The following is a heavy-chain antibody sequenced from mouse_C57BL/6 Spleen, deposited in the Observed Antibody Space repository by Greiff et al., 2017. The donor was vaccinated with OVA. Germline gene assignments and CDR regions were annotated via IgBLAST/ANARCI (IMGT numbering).Heavy chain of an antibody. J-gene: IGHJ4*01. D-gene: IGHD1-1*01. CDR1: GYTFTSYD. Sequence: VQLVESGPELVKPGASVKLSCKASGYTFTSYDINWVKQRPGQGLEWIGWIYPRDGSTKYNEKFKGKATLTVDTSSSTAYMELHSLTSEDSAVYFCARPFYYYGSSYGYAMDYWGQGTSVTVSS. CDR2: IYPRDGST. CDR3: ARPFYYYGSSYGYAMDY. V-gene: IGHV1-85*01.